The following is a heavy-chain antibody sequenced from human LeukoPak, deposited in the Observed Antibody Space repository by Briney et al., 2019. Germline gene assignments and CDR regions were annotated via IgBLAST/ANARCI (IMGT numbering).Heavy chain of an antibody. CDR2: INPNSGGT. D-gene: IGHD3-22*01. J-gene: IGHJ4*02. Sequence: ASVKVSCKASGYTFTGSYMHWVRPAPGQGLERMGWINPNSGGTNYAQKFQGRVTMTRDTSISTAYMELSRLKSDDTAFYYCAKYYYDSYEGYYFDYWGQGTLVTVSS. CDR1: GYTFTGSY. V-gene: IGHV1-2*02. CDR3: AKYYYDSYEGYYFDY.